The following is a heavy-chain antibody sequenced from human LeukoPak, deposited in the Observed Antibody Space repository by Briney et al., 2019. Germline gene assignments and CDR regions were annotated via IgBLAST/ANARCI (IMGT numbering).Heavy chain of an antibody. Sequence: KPSETLSLTCSISGDSISSGRYYWGWIRQPPGKGLEWIGTFYYTGSTYYNPSLKSRVTILVDTSKNQFSLKLSSVTAADTAVYFCARVQSAGSGTYYTNWFDPWGQGTLVTVSS. CDR1: GDSISSGRYY. V-gene: IGHV4-39*07. D-gene: IGHD3-10*01. J-gene: IGHJ5*02. CDR2: FYYTGST. CDR3: ARVQSAGSGTYYTNWFDP.